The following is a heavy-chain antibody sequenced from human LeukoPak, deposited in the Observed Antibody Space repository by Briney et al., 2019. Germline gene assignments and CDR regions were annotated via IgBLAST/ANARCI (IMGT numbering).Heavy chain of an antibody. D-gene: IGHD4-17*01. CDR3: ARDRNYGDYHFGY. J-gene: IGHJ4*02. Sequence: ASVKVSCKASGYTFTTYAITWVRQAPGQGLEWMGWISAYNGNTNYAQKLQGRVTMTTDTSTSTAYMELRSLRSDDTAVYYCARDRNYGDYHFGYWGQGTLVTVSS. CDR2: ISAYNGNT. CDR1: GYTFTTYA. V-gene: IGHV1-18*01.